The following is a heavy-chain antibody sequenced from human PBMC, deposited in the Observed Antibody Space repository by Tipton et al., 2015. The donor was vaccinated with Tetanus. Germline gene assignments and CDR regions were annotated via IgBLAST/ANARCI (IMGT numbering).Heavy chain of an antibody. CDR2: ITSSSSTI. V-gene: IGHV3-48*02. Sequence: SLRLSCAASGFTFSSYNMNWVRQAPGKGLERVSYITSSSSTIYYADSVKGRFTISRDNAKNSLYLQMNSLRDDDTAVYYCARAFFAAATSWGQGTLVTVSS. D-gene: IGHD6-13*01. J-gene: IGHJ5*02. CDR1: GFTFSSYN. CDR3: ARAFFAAATS.